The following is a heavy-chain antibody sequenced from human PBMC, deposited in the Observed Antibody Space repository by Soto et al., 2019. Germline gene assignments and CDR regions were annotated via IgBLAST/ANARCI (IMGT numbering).Heavy chain of an antibody. V-gene: IGHV1-2*02. CDR3: ARDISSIAARSFDY. J-gene: IGHJ4*02. D-gene: IGHD6-6*01. CDR1: GYTFTGHY. Sequence: ASVKVSCKASGYTFTGHYMHWVRQAPGQGLEWMGWINPNSGGTNYAQKFQGRVTMTRDTSISTAYMELSRLRSDDTAVYYCARDISSIAARSFDYWGQGTLVTVSS. CDR2: INPNSGGT.